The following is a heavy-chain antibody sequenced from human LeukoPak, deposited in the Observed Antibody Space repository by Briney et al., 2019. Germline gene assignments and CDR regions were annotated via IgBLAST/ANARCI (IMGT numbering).Heavy chain of an antibody. J-gene: IGHJ4*02. V-gene: IGHV1-18*01. CDR1: GYTFTSYG. CDR2: ISAYNGNT. Sequence: ASVKVSCKASGYTFTSYGISRVRQAPGQGLEWMGWISAYNGNTNYAQKLQGRVTMATDTSTSTAYMELRSLRSDDTAVYYCARELLWFGELSTALDYWGQGTLVTVSS. CDR3: ARELLWFGELSTALDY. D-gene: IGHD3-10*01.